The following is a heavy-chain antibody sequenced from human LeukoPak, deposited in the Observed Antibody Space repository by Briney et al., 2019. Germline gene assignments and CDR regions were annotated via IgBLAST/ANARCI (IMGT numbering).Heavy chain of an antibody. V-gene: IGHV1-69*13. CDR1: GGTFSKYI. CDR3: ARDLGYIVVIPAADY. D-gene: IGHD2-2*01. CDR2: IIVMFDTA. Sequence: ASVKVSCKASGGTFSKYIMNWVRQAPGQGLEWMGGIIVMFDTANYAQKFQGRVTITADESTSTAYMELSSLTSEDTAVYYCARDLGYIVVIPAADYWGQGTLVTVSS. J-gene: IGHJ4*02.